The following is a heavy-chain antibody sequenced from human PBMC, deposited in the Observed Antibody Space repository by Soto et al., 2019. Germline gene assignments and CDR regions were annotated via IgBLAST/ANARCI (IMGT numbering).Heavy chain of an antibody. V-gene: IGHV3-7*01. CDR3: ARDSSNYYDSSGSFWFDP. Sequence: GGSLRLSCAASGGTFSSYWMSWVRQAPGKGLEWVANIKQQGSEKYYVDSVKGRFTISRDNAKNSLYLQMNSLRAEDAAVYYCARDSSNYYDSSGSFWFDPWGQGTLVTVSS. D-gene: IGHD3-22*01. J-gene: IGHJ5*02. CDR2: IKQQGSEK. CDR1: GGTFSSYW.